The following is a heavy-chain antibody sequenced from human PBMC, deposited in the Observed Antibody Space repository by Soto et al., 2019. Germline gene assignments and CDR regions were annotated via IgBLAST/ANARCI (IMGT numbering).Heavy chain of an antibody. V-gene: IGHV1-18*01. J-gene: IGHJ6*03. CDR1: GYTFTSYG. Sequence: ASVKVSCKASGYTFTSYGISWVRQAPGQGLEWMGWISAYNGNTNYAQKLQGRVTMTTDTSTSTAYMELRSLRSDDTAVYYCARVNRNGDYTNYYYYYYMDVWGKGTTVTVSS. CDR3: ARVNRNGDYTNYYYYYYMDV. D-gene: IGHD4-17*01. CDR2: ISAYNGNT.